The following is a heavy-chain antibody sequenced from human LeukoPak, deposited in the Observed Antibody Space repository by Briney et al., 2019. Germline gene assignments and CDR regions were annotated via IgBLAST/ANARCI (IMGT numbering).Heavy chain of an antibody. V-gene: IGHV3-23*01. CDR1: GLTFSSYA. CDR3: AIRLAGRALE. J-gene: IGHJ4*02. Sequence: GRSLRLSCAASGLTFSSYATSWVSQVPGKGLEWVSVISDSGDSTFYGDSMKGRFTISRDNSKNTVYLQINGLRAEDTAVYYCAIRLAGRALEWGQGILVTVSS. CDR2: ISDSGDST. D-gene: IGHD2-15*01.